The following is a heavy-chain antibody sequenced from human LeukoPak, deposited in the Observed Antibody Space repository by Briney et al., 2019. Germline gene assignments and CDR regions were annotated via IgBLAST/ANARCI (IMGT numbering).Heavy chain of an antibody. CDR3: LRGTASDDNQRLFDF. J-gene: IGHJ4*02. V-gene: IGHV3-74*01. CDR1: SFTSRSYW. Sequence: GGSLRLSCAASSFTSRSYWMHWVRQAPGKGLVWVSRISSDGSSTSYSDSVKGRFTISRDNAKNTLYLQMNSLRVEDTALYYCLRGTASDDNQRLFDFWGQGTLVTVSS. D-gene: IGHD6-25*01. CDR2: ISSDGSST.